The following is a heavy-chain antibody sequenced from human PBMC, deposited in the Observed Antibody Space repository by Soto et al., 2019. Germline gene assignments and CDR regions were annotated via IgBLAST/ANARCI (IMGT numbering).Heavy chain of an antibody. D-gene: IGHD3-10*01. CDR2: IYFTGTT. Sequence: QVQLQESGPGLVRPSQTLSLTCTVSGDSLRGGYNWSWIRQRPGNGLEWLGYIYFTGTTDYNPALRSRLSFSMATSQNQFSLRMTSVMAADTAGYYGARTLMNTGGGAVEPSFGAFELWGRGTRVSVSS. V-gene: IGHV4-31*03. J-gene: IGHJ2*01. CDR3: ARTLMNTGGGAVEPSFGAFEL. CDR1: GDSLRGGYN.